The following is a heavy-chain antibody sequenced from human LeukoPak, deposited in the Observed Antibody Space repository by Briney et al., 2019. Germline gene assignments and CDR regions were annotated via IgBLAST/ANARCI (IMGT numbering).Heavy chain of an antibody. V-gene: IGHV4-59*08. D-gene: IGHD1-1*01. CDR1: GGSISSYY. CDR3: ARGRKWNPPLDFDY. CDR2: IYYSGST. J-gene: IGHJ4*02. Sequence: SETLSLTCTVSGGSISSYYWSWIRQPPGKGLEWIGYIYYSGSTNYNPSLKSRVTISVDTSKNQFSLKLSSVTAADTAVYYCARGRKWNPPLDFDYWGQGTLVTVSS.